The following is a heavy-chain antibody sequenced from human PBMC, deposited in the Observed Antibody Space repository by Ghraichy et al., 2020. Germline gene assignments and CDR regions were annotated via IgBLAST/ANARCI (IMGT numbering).Heavy chain of an antibody. CDR3: ARDYSTWGYDFWSGYSDAFDI. CDR1: GFTFSSYG. CDR2: IWYDGSNK. D-gene: IGHD3-3*01. Sequence: ALRLSCAASGFTFSSYGMHWVRQAPGKGLEWVAVIWYDGSNKYYADSVKGRFTISRDNSKNTLYLQMNSLRAEDTAVYYCARDYSTWGYDFWSGYSDAFDIWGQGTMVTVSS. V-gene: IGHV3-33*01. J-gene: IGHJ3*02.